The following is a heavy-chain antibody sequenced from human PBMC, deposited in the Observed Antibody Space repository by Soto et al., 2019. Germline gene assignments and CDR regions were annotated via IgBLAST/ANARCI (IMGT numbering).Heavy chain of an antibody. CDR2: VFYTGFT. Sequence: SETLSLTCAVSGASISGSYYYWAWLRQSPGKGPEWIGSVFYTGFTSYNPSLESRVSVSVDTSKSQFSLKLSAVTAADTAVYYCATSQKGYNWNYFGHWGQGALVTVSS. J-gene: IGHJ4*02. V-gene: IGHV4-39*01. CDR1: GASISGSYYY. CDR3: ATSQKGYNWNYFGH. D-gene: IGHD1-20*01.